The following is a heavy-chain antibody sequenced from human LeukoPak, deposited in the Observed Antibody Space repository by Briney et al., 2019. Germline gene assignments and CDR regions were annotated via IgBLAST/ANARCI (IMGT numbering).Heavy chain of an antibody. CDR3: YGGDYYYYDMDV. CDR1: GYTLTELS. J-gene: IGHJ6*02. CDR2: FDPEDGET. Sequence: ASVKVSCKVSGYTLTELSMHWVRQAPGKGLEWMGGFDPEDGETIYAQKFQGRVTMTEDTSTDTAYMELSSLRSEDTAVYYCYGGDYYYYDMDVWGQGTTVTVSS. D-gene: IGHD4-23*01. V-gene: IGHV1-24*01.